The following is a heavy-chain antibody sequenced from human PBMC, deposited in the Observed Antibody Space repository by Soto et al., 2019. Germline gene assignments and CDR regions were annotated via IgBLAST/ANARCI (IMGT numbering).Heavy chain of an antibody. Sequence: SETLSLTCAVSSDSISRSHWLTWVRQSPGKGLEWLGDIYYSGSTYYNPSLKSRVTISVDTSKNQFSLKLSSVTAADTAVYYCARAKEYGDYASYYYYYYMDVWGKGTTVTVSS. CDR1: SDSISRSHW. V-gene: IGHV4-4*02. CDR3: ARAKEYGDYASYYYYYYMDV. D-gene: IGHD4-17*01. J-gene: IGHJ6*03. CDR2: IYYSGST.